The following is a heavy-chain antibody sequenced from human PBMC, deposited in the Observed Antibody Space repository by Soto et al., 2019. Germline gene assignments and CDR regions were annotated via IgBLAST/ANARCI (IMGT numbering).Heavy chain of an antibody. CDR1: GFTFKDYA. CDR3: AGAKKNKAYGAFDS. D-gene: IGHD4-17*01. J-gene: IGHJ4*02. V-gene: IGHV3-33*05. CDR2: VSYDGRNK. Sequence: PGGSLRLSCEASGFTFKDYAMNWVRQAPGKGLEWVAVVSYDGRNKYYADSVKGRFTISRDNSGNTLYLQLSYLEVDDTAVYYWAGAKKNKAYGAFDSWGRGLLFPVSS.